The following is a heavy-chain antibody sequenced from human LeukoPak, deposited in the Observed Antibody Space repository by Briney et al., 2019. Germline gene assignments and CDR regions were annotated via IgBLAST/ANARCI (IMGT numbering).Heavy chain of an antibody. CDR2: IYHSGTA. V-gene: IGHV4-38-2*02. CDR1: GYSISSGYY. D-gene: IGHD2-21*02. J-gene: IGHJ5*02. CDR3: ARDPAMTFNWFDP. Sequence: SSETLSLTCAVSGYSISSGYYWAWIRPPPGKELEWIASIYHSGTAYSNPSLQSRVTLSVDTSKNQFSLKVSSVTAADTAVYYCARDPAMTFNWFDPWGQGTLVTVSS.